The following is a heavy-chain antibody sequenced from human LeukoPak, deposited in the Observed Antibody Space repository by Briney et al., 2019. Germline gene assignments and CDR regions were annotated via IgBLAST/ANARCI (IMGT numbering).Heavy chain of an antibody. D-gene: IGHD2-2*01. CDR1: GGAFSNYA. CDR2: INPNSGGT. Sequence: ASVKVSCKVSGGAFSNYAIGWVRQAPGQGLEWMGWINPNSGGTNYAQKFQGRVTMTRDTSISTAYMELSRLRSDDTAVYYCAGGYCSSTSCPHTTQHYYYGMDVWGQGTTVTVSS. J-gene: IGHJ6*02. V-gene: IGHV1-2*02. CDR3: AGGYCSSTSCPHTTQHYYYGMDV.